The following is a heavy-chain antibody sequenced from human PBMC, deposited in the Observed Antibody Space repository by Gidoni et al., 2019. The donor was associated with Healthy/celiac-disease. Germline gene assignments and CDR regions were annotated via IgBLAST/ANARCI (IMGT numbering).Heavy chain of an antibody. CDR1: GFTFDDYG. CDR2: INWNGGST. Sequence: EVQLVESGGGVVRPGGSLRLSCAASGFTFDDYGMSWVSQAPGKGLEWVFGINWNGGSTGYADSVKGRFTISRDNAKNSLYLQMNSLRAEDTALYYCARGRSGTGYYYYYGMDVWGQGTTVTVSS. V-gene: IGHV3-20*04. J-gene: IGHJ6*02. CDR3: ARGRSGTGYYYYYGMDV. D-gene: IGHD3-10*01.